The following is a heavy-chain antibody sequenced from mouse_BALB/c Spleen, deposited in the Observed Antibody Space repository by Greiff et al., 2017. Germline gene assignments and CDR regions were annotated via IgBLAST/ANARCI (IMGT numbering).Heavy chain of an antibody. J-gene: IGHJ3*01. D-gene: IGHD2-1*01. V-gene: IGHV5-17*02. CDR3: ARVYYGNYDFFAY. CDR2: ISSGSSTI. Sequence: EVQLVESGGGLVQPGGSRKLSCAASGFTFSSFGMHWVRQAPEKGLEWVAYISSGSSTIYYADTVKGRFTISRDNPKNTLFLQMTSLRSEDTAMYYCARVYYGNYDFFAYWGQGTLVTVSA. CDR1: GFTFSSFG.